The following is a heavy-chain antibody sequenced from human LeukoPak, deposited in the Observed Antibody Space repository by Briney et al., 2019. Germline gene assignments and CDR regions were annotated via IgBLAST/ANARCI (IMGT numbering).Heavy chain of an antibody. J-gene: IGHJ4*02. CDR3: ARLYGSENYYPTYFDY. CDR1: GFTFSSYS. D-gene: IGHD3-10*01. CDR2: ISSSSSYI. V-gene: IGHV3-21*04. Sequence: GGSLRLSCAASGFTFSSYSMNWVRQAPGKGLEWVSSISSSSSYIYYADSVKGRFTISRDNAKNSLYLQMNSLRAEDTAVYYCARLYGSENYYPTYFDYWGQGTLVTVSS.